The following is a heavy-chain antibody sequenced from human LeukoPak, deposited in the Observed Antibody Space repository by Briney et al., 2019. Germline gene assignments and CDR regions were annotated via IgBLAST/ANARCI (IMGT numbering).Heavy chain of an antibody. CDR1: GYSFTSYW. Sequence: KRGESLKISCKGSGYSFTSYWIGWVRQMPGKGLEWMGIIYPGDSDTRYSPSFQGQVTISADKSISTAYLQWNSLKASDTAMYYCARHAYSSSSGLYMDVWGKGTTVTVSS. V-gene: IGHV5-51*01. J-gene: IGHJ6*03. CDR2: IYPGDSDT. CDR3: ARHAYSSSSGLYMDV. D-gene: IGHD6-6*01.